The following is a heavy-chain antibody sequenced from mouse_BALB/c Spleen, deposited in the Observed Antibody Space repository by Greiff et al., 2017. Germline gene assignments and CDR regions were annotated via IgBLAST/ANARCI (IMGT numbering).Heavy chain of an antibody. CDR2: IWAGGST. CDR3: ARDRSYGTHFDY. CDR1: GFSLTSYG. V-gene: IGHV2-9*02. J-gene: IGHJ2*01. Sequence: VQRVESGPGLVAPSQSLSITCTVSGFSLTSYGVHWVRQPPGKGLEWLGVIWAGGSTNYNSALMSRLSISKDNSKSQVFLKMNSLQTDDTAMYYCARDRSYGTHFDYWGQGTTLTVSS. D-gene: IGHD1-1*01.